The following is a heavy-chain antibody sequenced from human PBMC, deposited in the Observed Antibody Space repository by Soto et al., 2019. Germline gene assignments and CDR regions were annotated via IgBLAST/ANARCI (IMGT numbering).Heavy chain of an antibody. D-gene: IGHD1-20*01. J-gene: IGHJ5*02. CDR2: LNHNSGNT. CDR3: AREHRYNWNDEGWFDP. CDR1: GYIFSTYD. V-gene: IGHV1-8*01. Sequence: QVQLVQSGAEVKKPGASVKVSCKASGYIFSTYDINWVRQAPGQGLEWMGWLNHNSGNTGYAQKFQGRVTMTRNTSINTAYMELSSLGSEDTAVYYCAREHRYNWNDEGWFDPWGQGTLVTVSS.